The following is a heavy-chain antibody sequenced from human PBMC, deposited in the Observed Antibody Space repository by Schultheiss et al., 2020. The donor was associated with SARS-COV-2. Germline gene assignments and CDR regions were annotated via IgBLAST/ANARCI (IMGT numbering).Heavy chain of an antibody. CDR2: IYSGGST. Sequence: GGSLRLSCAASGFTVSSNYMSWVRQAPGKGLEWVSVIYSGGSTYYADSVKGRFTISRDNSKNTLYLQMNSLRAEDTAVYYCARGAHELRFLEWVKLNWFDPWGQGTLVTVSS. J-gene: IGHJ5*02. V-gene: IGHV3-53*01. D-gene: IGHD3-3*01. CDR1: GFTVSSNY. CDR3: ARGAHELRFLEWVKLNWFDP.